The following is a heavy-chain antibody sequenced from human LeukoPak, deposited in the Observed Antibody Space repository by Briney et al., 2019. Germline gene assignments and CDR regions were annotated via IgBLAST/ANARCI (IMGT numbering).Heavy chain of an antibody. J-gene: IGHJ4*02. V-gene: IGHV3-30*02. Sequence: GGSLRLSCAASGFTFSTYGIHWVRQAPGKGLEWVALIRYDGSNTYYADSVKGRFTISRDNSKNTLYLQMNSLRAEDTAVYYCAKDSKQQLVGFYFDYWGQGTLVTVSS. CDR2: IRYDGSNT. D-gene: IGHD6-13*01. CDR1: GFTFSTYG. CDR3: AKDSKQQLVGFYFDY.